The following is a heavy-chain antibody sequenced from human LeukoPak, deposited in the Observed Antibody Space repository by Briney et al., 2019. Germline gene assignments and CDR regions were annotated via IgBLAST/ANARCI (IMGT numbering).Heavy chain of an antibody. V-gene: IGHV3-9*03. J-gene: IGHJ4*02. CDR2: ISWNSGSI. Sequence: GGSLRLSCAASGFTFDDYAMHWVRQAPGKGLEGVAGISWNSGSIVYADSVKGGFTISRDNAKNSLYLQMNSLRAEDMALYYCAKDIAAAGTGFDYWGQGTLVTVSS. CDR1: GFTFDDYA. D-gene: IGHD6-13*01. CDR3: AKDIAAAGTGFDY.